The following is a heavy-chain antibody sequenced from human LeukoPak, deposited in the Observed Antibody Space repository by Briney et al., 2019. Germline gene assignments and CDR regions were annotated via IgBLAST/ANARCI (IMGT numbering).Heavy chain of an antibody. V-gene: IGHV3-30*18. Sequence: GGSLRPSCAASGFTFSSYGMHWVRQAPGKGLEWVAVISYDGSNKYYADSVKGRFTISRDNSKNTLYLQMNSLRAEDTAVYYCAKPGIAVADDAFDIWGQGTMVTVSS. D-gene: IGHD6-19*01. CDR3: AKPGIAVADDAFDI. CDR1: GFTFSSYG. CDR2: ISYDGSNK. J-gene: IGHJ3*02.